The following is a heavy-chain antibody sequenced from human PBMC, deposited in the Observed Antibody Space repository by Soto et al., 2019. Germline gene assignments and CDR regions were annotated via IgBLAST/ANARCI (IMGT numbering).Heavy chain of an antibody. CDR3: VRGRYSGGYYHY. V-gene: IGHV3-48*02. CDR2: ISSSSSTI. CDR1: VFTLSDYS. J-gene: IGHJ4*02. D-gene: IGHD1-26*01. Sequence: EVQLVESGGGSVQPGGSLRLSCAASVFTLSDYSMNWVRQAPGKGLEWVSYISSSSSTIYYADSVKGRFTISRDNAKNSLYLQMNSLRDEDTAVYYCVRGRYSGGYYHYWGQGTLVTVSS.